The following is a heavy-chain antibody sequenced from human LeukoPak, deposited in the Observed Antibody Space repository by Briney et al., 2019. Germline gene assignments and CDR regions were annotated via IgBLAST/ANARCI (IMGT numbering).Heavy chain of an antibody. D-gene: IGHD5-18*01. V-gene: IGHV3-21*01. CDR1: GFTFSHYS. CDR2: ISSSSSFI. Sequence: GGSLRLSCAPSGFTFSHYSMNWVRQAPGGGLECVSSISSSSSFIYYADSVKGRFTISRDNAKNSLYLQMSSLRAEDTAVYYCAAAYNYGFYYFDYWGQGTLVTVSS. J-gene: IGHJ4*02. CDR3: AAAYNYGFYYFDY.